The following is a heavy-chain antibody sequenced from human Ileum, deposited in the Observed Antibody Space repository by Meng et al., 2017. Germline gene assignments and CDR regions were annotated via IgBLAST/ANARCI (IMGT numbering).Heavy chain of an antibody. CDR3: AKNGAYCLES. D-gene: IGHD2-21*01. CDR2: FHPGSGA. CDR1: GGPISSGTW. V-gene: IGHV4-4*02. J-gene: IGHJ4*02. Sequence: QVTLQEWGPGLLKPSGTLSLTCALPGGPISSGTWGSSVRQPPGKGLQWIGEFHPGSGATYNPSLKARVTISVDTSMQQFSLQLTSVTAADTAVYYCAKNGAYCLESWGQGTLVTVSS.